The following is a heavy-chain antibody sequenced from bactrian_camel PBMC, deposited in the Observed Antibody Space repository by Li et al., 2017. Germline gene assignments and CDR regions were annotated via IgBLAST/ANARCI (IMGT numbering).Heavy chain of an antibody. D-gene: IGHD3*01. V-gene: IGHV3S1*01. CDR1: GYLSSSYC. J-gene: IGHJ6*01. CDR3: AARYSVAWCYSSWVRADDFGN. Sequence: HVQLVESGGGSVQAGGSLRLSCVASGYLSSSYCMAWFRQAPGKEREGVAAIYTGSRTTYYADSVKGRFTISLDNAQSTLYLQMNTLKPEDTAMYYCAARYSVAWCYSSWVRADDFGNWGQGTQVTV. CDR2: IYTGSRTT.